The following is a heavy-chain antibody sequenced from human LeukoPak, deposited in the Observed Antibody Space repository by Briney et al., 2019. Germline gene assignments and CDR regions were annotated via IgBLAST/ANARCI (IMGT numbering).Heavy chain of an antibody. Sequence: ASVKVSCKESGYSFTDYYMHWVRQAPGQGLEWMGWINPKSGDTKYAQKFQGRITMIRDTSISTSYMELSRLRSDDTAVYYCARERCTTAGCDKSFDSWGQGTLITVSS. CDR2: INPKSGDT. V-gene: IGHV1-2*02. J-gene: IGHJ4*02. D-gene: IGHD2-2*02. CDR3: ARERCTTAGCDKSFDS. CDR1: GYSFTDYY.